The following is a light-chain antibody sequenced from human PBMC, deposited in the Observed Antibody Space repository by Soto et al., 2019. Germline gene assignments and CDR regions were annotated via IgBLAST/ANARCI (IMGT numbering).Light chain of an antibody. Sequence: QSVLTQSPSASASLGASVKLTCTLSSGHSSYAIAWHQQQPEKGPRYLMKLNSDGSHSKGDGIPDRFSGSSSGAERYLTISRLQSEDEADYSCPTWGAGIQVFGGGTKVTVL. CDR3: PTWGAGIQV. CDR1: SGHSSYA. J-gene: IGLJ2*01. CDR2: LNSDGSH. V-gene: IGLV4-69*02.